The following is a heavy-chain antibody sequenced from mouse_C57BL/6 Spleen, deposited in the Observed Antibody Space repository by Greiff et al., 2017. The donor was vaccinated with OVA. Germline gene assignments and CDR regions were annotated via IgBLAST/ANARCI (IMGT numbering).Heavy chain of an antibody. CDR1: GYTFTSYW. CDR2: IDPSDSYT. D-gene: IGHD1-1*01. J-gene: IGHJ4*01. Sequence: VQLQQPGAELVMPGASVKLSCKASGYTFTSYWMHWVQQRPGQGLEWIGEIDPSDSYTNYNQKFKGKSTLTVDKSSSTAYMQLSSLTSEDSAVYYCARRVITTGAMDYWGQGTSVTVSS. V-gene: IGHV1-69*01. CDR3: ARRVITTGAMDY.